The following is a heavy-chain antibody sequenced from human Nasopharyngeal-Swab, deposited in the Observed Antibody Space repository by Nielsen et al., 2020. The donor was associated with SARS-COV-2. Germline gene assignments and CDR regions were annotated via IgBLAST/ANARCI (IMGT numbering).Heavy chain of an antibody. V-gene: IGHV4-31*02. Sequence: WIRQPPGKGLEWIGYIYYSGSTYYNPSLKSRVTISVDTSKNRFSLKLSSVTAADTAVYYCARGRVQLWFDPILFDAFDIWGQGTMVTVSS. J-gene: IGHJ3*02. CDR3: ARGRVQLWFDPILFDAFDI. D-gene: IGHD5-18*01. CDR2: IYYSGST.